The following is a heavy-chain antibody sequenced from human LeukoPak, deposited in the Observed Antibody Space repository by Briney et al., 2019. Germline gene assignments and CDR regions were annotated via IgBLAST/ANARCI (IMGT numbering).Heavy chain of an antibody. Sequence: ASVKVSCKASGYTFTSYDINWVRQATGQGLEWMGWMNPNSGNTGYAQKFQGRVTMTRNTSISTAYMELSSLRSEDTAVYYCARGLFGDIVASPHYGMDVWGQGTTVTVSS. CDR2: MNPNSGNT. CDR1: GYTFTSYD. CDR3: ARGLFGDIVASPHYGMDV. D-gene: IGHD5-12*01. V-gene: IGHV1-8*01. J-gene: IGHJ6*02.